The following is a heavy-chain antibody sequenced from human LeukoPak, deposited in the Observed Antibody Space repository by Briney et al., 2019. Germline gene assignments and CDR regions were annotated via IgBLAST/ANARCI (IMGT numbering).Heavy chain of an antibody. V-gene: IGHV4-59*01. CDR3: ARVRYGDCFDY. J-gene: IGHJ4*02. CDR1: GGSISSYY. Sequence: PSETLSLTCTVSGGSISSYYWSWIRQPPGKGLEWIGYIYYSGSTNYNPSLKSRVTISVDTSKNQFSLKLSSVTAADTAVYYCARVRYGDCFDYWGRGTLVTVFS. D-gene: IGHD4-17*01. CDR2: IYYSGST.